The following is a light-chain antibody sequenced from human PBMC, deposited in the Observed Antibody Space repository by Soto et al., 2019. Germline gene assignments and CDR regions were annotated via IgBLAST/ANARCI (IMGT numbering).Light chain of an antibody. CDR2: GAS. V-gene: IGKV3-20*01. CDR1: QSVSSNY. Sequence: EVMLTQSPGTLSLSPGERATLSCRASQSVSSNYLAWYQQKSGQAPRLLIYGASNSATGIPYRFSGSGSGTDFTLTIRRLEPEDFAVYYCQQYDTSPRTFGQGTKVEFK. J-gene: IGKJ1*01. CDR3: QQYDTSPRT.